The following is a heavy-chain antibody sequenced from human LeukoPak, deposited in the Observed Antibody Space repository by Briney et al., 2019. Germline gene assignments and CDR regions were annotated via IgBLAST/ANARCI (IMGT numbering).Heavy chain of an antibody. D-gene: IGHD3-3*01. J-gene: IGHJ6*03. CDR3: AREGAPYDFWSGYYIGLGYMDV. V-gene: IGHV1-69*06. CDR1: GGTFSSYA. CDR2: IIPIFGTA. Sequence: ASVKVSCKASGGTFSSYAISWVRQAPGQGLEWMGGIIPIFGTANYAQKFQGRVTITADKSTSTAYMELSSLRSGDTAVYYCAREGAPYDFWSGYYIGLGYMDVWGKGTTVTVSS.